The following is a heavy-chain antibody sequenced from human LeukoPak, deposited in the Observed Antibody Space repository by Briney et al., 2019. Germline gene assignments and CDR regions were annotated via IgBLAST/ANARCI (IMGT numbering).Heavy chain of an antibody. D-gene: IGHD4-11*01. Sequence: GGSLRLSCTASGFTFTNYGIHWVRQAPGKGLEWVAFIQYDGGNKYYADSVKGRFTISRDNAKNTLYLQMNSLRAEDTAVYYCAREDYGNYVFDYWGQGTLVTVSS. CDR3: AREDYGNYVFDY. J-gene: IGHJ4*02. CDR1: GFTFTNYG. CDR2: IQYDGGNK. V-gene: IGHV3-30*02.